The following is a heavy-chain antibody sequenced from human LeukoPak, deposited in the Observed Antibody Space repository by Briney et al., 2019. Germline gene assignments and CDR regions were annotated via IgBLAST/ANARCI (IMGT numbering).Heavy chain of an antibody. CDR1: GFTFSGFW. Sequence: GGSLRLSCVTSGFTFSGFWMHWVRQGPEKGLELVSRIDNDGHGIIYADSVKGRFTTSRDNVKNTLYLQMNSLRVEDTAVYYCAAGGGWDPSFGVVTHIDAWGKGTTVVVS. CDR3: AAGGGWDPSFGVVTHIDA. CDR2: IDNDGHGI. D-gene: IGHD3-3*01. V-gene: IGHV3-74*01. J-gene: IGHJ6*03.